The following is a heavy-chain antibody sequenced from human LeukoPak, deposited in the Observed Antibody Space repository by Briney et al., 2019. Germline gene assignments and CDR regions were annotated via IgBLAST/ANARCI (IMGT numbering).Heavy chain of an antibody. V-gene: IGHV3-13*01. CDR2: IGTASDT. CDR3: ARGPPRGKYYYMDV. Sequence: GGPLRLSCAASGFTFSSFDMHWVRQPTGQGLEWVSTIGTASDTYYPGSVEGRFTLSRDNAKNSLYLQMNSLTAGDTAVYYCARGPPRGKYYYMDVWGKGATVTVSS. CDR1: GFTFSSFD. D-gene: IGHD1-1*01. J-gene: IGHJ6*03.